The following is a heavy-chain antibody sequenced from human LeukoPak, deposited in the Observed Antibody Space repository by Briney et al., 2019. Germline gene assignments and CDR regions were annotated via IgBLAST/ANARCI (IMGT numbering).Heavy chain of an antibody. CDR3: ARDSGLVPAGRFGP. Sequence: SETLSLTCTVSGGSISSYYWSWIRQPPGKGLEWIGYIYYSGSTNYNPSLKSRVTISVDTSKNQFSLKLSSVTAADTAVYYCARDSGLVPAGRFGPWGQGTLVTVSS. D-gene: IGHD2-2*01. V-gene: IGHV4-59*01. CDR2: IYYSGST. CDR1: GGSISSYY. J-gene: IGHJ5*02.